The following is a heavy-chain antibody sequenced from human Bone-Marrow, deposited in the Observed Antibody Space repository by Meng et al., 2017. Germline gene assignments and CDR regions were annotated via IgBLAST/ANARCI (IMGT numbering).Heavy chain of an antibody. Sequence: VQYGAHVKKPGASVQVSCKASGYTFTRYAISWVRQAPGQGLEWMGGIIPIFGTANYAQKFQGRVTITADESTSTAYMELSSLRSEDTAVYYCAREGIAAASLQDWGQGTLVTVSS. CDR1: GYTFTRYA. V-gene: IGHV1-69*13. CDR3: AREGIAAASLQD. CDR2: IIPIFGTA. D-gene: IGHD6-13*01. J-gene: IGHJ1*01.